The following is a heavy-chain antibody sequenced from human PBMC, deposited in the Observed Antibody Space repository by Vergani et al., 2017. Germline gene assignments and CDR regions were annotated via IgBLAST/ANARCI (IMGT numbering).Heavy chain of an antibody. CDR2: ISSSSSYI. CDR3: AAGGDYDFWSGYPIIYGMDV. V-gene: IGHV3-21*01. CDR1: GFTFSSYS. J-gene: IGHJ6*02. D-gene: IGHD3-3*01. Sequence: EVQLVESGGGLVKPGGSLRLSCAASGFTFSSYSMNWVRQAPGKGLEWVSSISSSSSYIYYAYSVQGRFTNSRDTAENSLYLQMNSLRAEDTAVYYCAAGGDYDFWSGYPIIYGMDVWGQGTTVTVSS.